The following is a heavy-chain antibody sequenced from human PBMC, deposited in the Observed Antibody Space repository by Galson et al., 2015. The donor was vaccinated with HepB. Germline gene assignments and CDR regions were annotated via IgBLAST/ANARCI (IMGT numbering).Heavy chain of an antibody. CDR1: GYTFTGYY. V-gene: IGHV1-2*06. Sequence: SVKVSCKASGYTFTGYYMHWVRQAPGQGLEWMGRINPNSGGTNYAQKFQGRVTMTRDTSISTAYMELSRLRSDDTAVYYCARRDGYGSGSSYYYYGMDVWGQGTTVTVSS. D-gene: IGHD3-10*01. CDR3: ARRDGYGSGSSYYYYGMDV. CDR2: INPNSGGT. J-gene: IGHJ6*02.